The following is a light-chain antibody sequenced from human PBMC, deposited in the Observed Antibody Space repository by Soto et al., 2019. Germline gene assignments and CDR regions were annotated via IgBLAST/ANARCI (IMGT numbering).Light chain of an antibody. Sequence: QSALTQPASVSGSPGQSITISCTGTSSNVGSYKLVSWYQQHPGKAPKLMIFEVNKRPSGVSNRFSGSKSGNTASLTISGPKVEEEADYYCCSSGGSPTYVFGTGTKVTVL. CDR1: SSNVGSYKL. CDR2: EVN. J-gene: IGLJ1*01. CDR3: CSSGGSPTYV. V-gene: IGLV2-23*02.